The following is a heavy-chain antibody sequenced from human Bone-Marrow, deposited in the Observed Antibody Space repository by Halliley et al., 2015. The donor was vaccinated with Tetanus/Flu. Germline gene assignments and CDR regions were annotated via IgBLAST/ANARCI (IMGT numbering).Heavy chain of an antibody. Sequence: SLRLSCADSGFSFSRSWMSWVRQAPGKGLEWVANIKEDGSVKHYADSVKGRFTISRDSAKSSLYLQMNSLRAEDTAFYYCASARASDSGPDWGQGVLVTVSS. J-gene: IGHJ4*02. V-gene: IGHV3-7*01. CDR3: ASARASDSGPD. D-gene: IGHD1-26*01. CDR2: IKEDGSVK. CDR1: GFSFSRSW.